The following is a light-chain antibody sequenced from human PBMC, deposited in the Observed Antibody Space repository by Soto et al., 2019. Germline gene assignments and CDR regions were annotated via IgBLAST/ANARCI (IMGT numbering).Light chain of an antibody. J-gene: IGLJ1*01. CDR1: SGHSSYI. V-gene: IGLV4-60*02. CDR3: ETWESNTQV. CDR2: LEGSGSY. Sequence: QSVLTQSSSASASLGSSVKLTCTLSSGHSSYIIAWHQQQPGKAPRYLMKLEGSGSYNKGSGVPDRFSGSSSGADRYLTISNLQFEDEADYYCETWESNTQVFGTRTKLTVL.